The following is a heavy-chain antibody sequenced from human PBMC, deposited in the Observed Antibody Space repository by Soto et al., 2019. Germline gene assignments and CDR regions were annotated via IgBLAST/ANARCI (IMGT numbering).Heavy chain of an antibody. J-gene: IGHJ4*02. CDR2: MSGSGDSI. CDR3: ATGRQMGY. Sequence: DVQVLESGGDLVQPGESLRLSCAASGFTFSNYAMTWVRQAPGKGLEWVSTMSGSGDSIYYADSVKGRFTISRDNSKNTLYLQMNSLRADDWDVYYGATGRQMGYWGQGTLVIVSS. V-gene: IGHV3-23*01. CDR1: GFTFSNYA.